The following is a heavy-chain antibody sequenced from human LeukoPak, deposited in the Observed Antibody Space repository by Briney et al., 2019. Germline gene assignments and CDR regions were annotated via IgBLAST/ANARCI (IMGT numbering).Heavy chain of an antibody. J-gene: IGHJ3*02. Sequence: PGRSLRLSCAASGFTFSSYAMHWVRQAPDKGLEWVAVISYDGSNKYYADSVKGRFTISRDNSKNTLYLQMNSLRAEDTAVYYCAREEAVAGIFDAFDIWGQGTMVTVSS. D-gene: IGHD6-19*01. CDR3: AREEAVAGIFDAFDI. V-gene: IGHV3-30-3*01. CDR1: GFTFSSYA. CDR2: ISYDGSNK.